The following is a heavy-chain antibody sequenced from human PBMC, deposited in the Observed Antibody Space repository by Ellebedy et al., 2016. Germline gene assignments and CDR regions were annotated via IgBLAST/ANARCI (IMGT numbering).Heavy chain of an antibody. J-gene: IGHJ6*02. CDR3: ASRALAVTGTDPPRDYYYGMDV. Sequence: GGSLRLSCAASGFTFNSFAMNWVRQAPGKGLEWVSSISSTGTYIYYADSVKGRFTISRDNAKNSLYLEMNSLRIEDTAGYYCASRALAVTGTDPPRDYYYGMDVWGQGTTVTVSS. CDR2: ISSTGTYI. V-gene: IGHV3-21*01. CDR1: GFTFNSFA. D-gene: IGHD6-19*01.